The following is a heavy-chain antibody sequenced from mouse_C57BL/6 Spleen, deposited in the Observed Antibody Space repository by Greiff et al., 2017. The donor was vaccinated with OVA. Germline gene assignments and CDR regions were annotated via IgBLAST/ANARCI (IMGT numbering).Heavy chain of an antibody. CDR2: IYPGSGST. V-gene: IGHV1-55*01. J-gene: IGHJ1*03. Sequence: VQLQQPGAELVKPGASVKMSCKASGYTFTSYWITWVKQRPGQGLEWIGDIYPGSGSTNYNEKFKSKATLTVDTSSSTAYRQLSSLTSEDSAVYYCARRNDGYYWYFDVWGTGTTVTVSS. D-gene: IGHD2-3*01. CDR1: GYTFTSYW. CDR3: ARRNDGYYWYFDV.